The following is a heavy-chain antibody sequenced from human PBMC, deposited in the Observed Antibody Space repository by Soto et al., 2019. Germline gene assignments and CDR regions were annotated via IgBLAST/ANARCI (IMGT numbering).Heavy chain of an antibody. CDR3: ARSYGGNSGTFDF. D-gene: IGHD4-17*01. CDR1: GGSFSGYY. V-gene: IGHV4-34*01. Sequence: SETLSLTCAVYGGSFSGYYWSWIRQPPGKGLECIGEINHSGSTNYNPSLKSRVTISVDTSKNQFSLKLSSVTAADTAVYYCARSYGGNSGTFDFWGQGTLVTVS. J-gene: IGHJ4*02. CDR2: INHSGST.